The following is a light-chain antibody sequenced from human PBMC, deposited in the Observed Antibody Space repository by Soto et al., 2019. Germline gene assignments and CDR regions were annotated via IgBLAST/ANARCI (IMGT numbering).Light chain of an antibody. CDR2: DAS. CDR3: QQRTNWSWT. Sequence: EIVLTQSPATLSLSPGERATLSCRASQNVRFYLDWYQQKPGQTPRLLIYDASKRASGIPARFSGSGSGTDFTLAIGSQEPEDVAVYYCQQRTNWSWTFGRGTKVEVK. J-gene: IGKJ1*01. V-gene: IGKV3-11*01. CDR1: QNVRFY.